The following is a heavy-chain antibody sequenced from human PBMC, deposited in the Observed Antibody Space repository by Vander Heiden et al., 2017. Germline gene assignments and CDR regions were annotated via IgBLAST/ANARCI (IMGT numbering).Heavy chain of an antibody. V-gene: IGHV3-9*01. J-gene: IGHJ4*02. CDR2: IRWNSGDI. D-gene: IGHD6-19*01. CDR3: AKGYSSGWSYFDY. Sequence: EVQLVESGGGLVQPGWSMRLPSSASGFTFDDYASRWVRQAPGKGLEWVSGIRWNSGDIGYADSVKGRFTISRDNAKNSLYLQMNSLRAEDTALYYCAKGYSSGWSYFDYWGQGTLVTVSS. CDR1: GFTFDDYA.